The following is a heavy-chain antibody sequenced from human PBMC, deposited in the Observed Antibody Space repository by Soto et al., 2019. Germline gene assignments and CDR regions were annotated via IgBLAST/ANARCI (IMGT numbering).Heavy chain of an antibody. J-gene: IGHJ4*02. D-gene: IGHD1-1*01. CDR2: ISAYNDHT. CDR3: ARGTYFDY. Sequence: QVQLVQSGAEVKKPGASVKVSCKAAGYTLTTYGVSWVRQAPGQGLEWVGWISAYNDHTNYAQKFQGRVTMTTDTSQSTAYMELRSLRSDDTAVYYCARGTYFDYWGQGTLVTVAS. CDR1: GYTLTTYG. V-gene: IGHV1-18*01.